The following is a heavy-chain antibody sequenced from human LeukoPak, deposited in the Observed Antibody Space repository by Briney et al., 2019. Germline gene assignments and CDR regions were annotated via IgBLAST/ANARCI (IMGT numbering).Heavy chain of an antibody. J-gene: IGHJ4*02. CDR2: ISSSSSFI. Sequence: KTGGSLRLSCAASGFTFSNCSMNWVRQAPGKGLEWVSSISSSSSFIYYADSVKGRFTISRDNSKNTLYLQMNSLRAEDTAVYYCAKFYDILTSYFDYWGQGTLVTVSS. V-gene: IGHV3-21*04. D-gene: IGHD3-9*01. CDR3: AKFYDILTSYFDY. CDR1: GFTFSNCS.